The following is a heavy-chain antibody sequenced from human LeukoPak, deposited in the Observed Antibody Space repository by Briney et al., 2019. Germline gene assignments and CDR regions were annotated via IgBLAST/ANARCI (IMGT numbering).Heavy chain of an antibody. CDR3: VSGFTDV. CDR1: GDSVSSDSGA. V-gene: IGHV6-1*01. J-gene: IGHJ4*02. Sequence: SQTLSLTCDISGDSVSSDSGAWNWTRQSPSRGLEWLGRTYYRSTWYYDYAVSLRGRITIIPDTSKNQVSLHLTSVTPEDTAVYYCVSGFTDVWGQGTLVTVSS. CDR2: TYYRSTWYY. D-gene: IGHD3-10*01.